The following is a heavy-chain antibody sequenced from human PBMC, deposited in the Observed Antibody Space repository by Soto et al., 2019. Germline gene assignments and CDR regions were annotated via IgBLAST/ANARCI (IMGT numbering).Heavy chain of an antibody. CDR2: ISLSRGYT. CDR3: ARSVDLDY. CDR1: GFTFSDFY. V-gene: IGHV3-11*06. Sequence: GGSLRLSCVASGFTFSDFYMSWIRQAPGKGLEWVSYISLSRGYTKYADSVKGRFTISRDNAKNSLYLQMSSLRAEDTAVYYCARSVDLDYWGQGTLVTVSS. D-gene: IGHD2-15*01. J-gene: IGHJ4*02.